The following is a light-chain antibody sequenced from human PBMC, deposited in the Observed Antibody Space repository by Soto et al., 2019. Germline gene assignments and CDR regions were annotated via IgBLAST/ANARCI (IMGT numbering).Light chain of an antibody. Sequence: DIQMTQSPSTLSASVGDRVTITCRASQSISSWLAWYQQKPGKAPKLLIYKASSLESGVPSRFSGSGSGTEFTLTISSLQPDDFATYHCQQYNSSPDTFGQGTKLEIK. CDR3: QQYNSSPDT. CDR2: KAS. CDR1: QSISSW. V-gene: IGKV1-5*03. J-gene: IGKJ2*01.